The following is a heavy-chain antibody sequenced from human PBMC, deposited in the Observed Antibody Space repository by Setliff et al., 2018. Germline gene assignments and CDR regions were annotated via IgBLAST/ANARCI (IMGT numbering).Heavy chain of an antibody. J-gene: IGHJ3*02. V-gene: IGHV1-46*01. Sequence: ASVKVSCKASGYTFTSHYMYWVRQAPGLGLEWMGTINPSSGRTSYAQKSQGRVAMTRDTSTSTVYMDMSSLRSEDTAVYYCARDVFPYHYEGAFDIWGQGTMVTVSS. CDR2: INPSSGRT. CDR3: ARDVFPYHYEGAFDI. CDR1: GYTFTSHY. D-gene: IGHD3-22*01.